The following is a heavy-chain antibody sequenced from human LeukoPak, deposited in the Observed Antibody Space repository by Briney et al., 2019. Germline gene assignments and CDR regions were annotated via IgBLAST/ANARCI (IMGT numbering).Heavy chain of an antibody. CDR3: ARDLYGDLSLDAFDI. CDR2: ITPIFGTA. Sequence: GASVKVSCKASGDTFSSYAISRVRPAPGQGLECVGGITPIFGTANYAQNSQGRVTTTTDESPSTPYMEQSSLISQHTGVYHFARDLYGDLSLDAFDIWGRGTMVTVSS. CDR1: GDTFSSYA. D-gene: IGHD4-17*01. J-gene: IGHJ3*02. V-gene: IGHV1-69*05.